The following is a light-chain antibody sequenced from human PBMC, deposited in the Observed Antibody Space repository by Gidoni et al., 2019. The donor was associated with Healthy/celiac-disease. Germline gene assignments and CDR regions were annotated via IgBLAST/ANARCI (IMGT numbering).Light chain of an antibody. J-gene: IGKJ1*01. V-gene: IGKV3-20*01. CDR2: GAS. Sequence: EIVLTQSPGTLSLSPGERATLSCRASQSVRSRYLAWYQQKPGQAPRLLIYGASSRATGIPDRFSGSGSGTDFTLTISRLEPEDFAVYYCQQYGSSLTWTFGQGTKVEIK. CDR1: QSVRSRY. CDR3: QQYGSSLTWT.